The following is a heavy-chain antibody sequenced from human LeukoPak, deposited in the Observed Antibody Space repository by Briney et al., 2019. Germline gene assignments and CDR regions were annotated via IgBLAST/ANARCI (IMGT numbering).Heavy chain of an antibody. J-gene: IGHJ6*02. D-gene: IGHD3-10*01. Sequence: GGSLRLSCAASGFTFSSYAMHWVRQAPGKGLEWVAVIWYDGSNKYYADSVKGRFTISRDNSKDTLYLQMNSLRAEDTAVYYCARERGLPMVRGVIAYYYYGMDVWGQGTTVTVSS. CDR2: IWYDGSNK. CDR1: GFTFSSYA. V-gene: IGHV3-33*08. CDR3: ARERGLPMVRGVIAYYYYGMDV.